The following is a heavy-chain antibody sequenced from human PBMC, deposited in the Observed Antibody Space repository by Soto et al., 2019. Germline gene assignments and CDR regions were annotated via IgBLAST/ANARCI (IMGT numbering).Heavy chain of an antibody. CDR3: SRARYCTSPSCYNHYYYGMDI. CDR2: IGVYNGKT. D-gene: IGHD2-2*02. Sequence: QEPLVQSGGEVKKPGASVRVSCKASGYTFTKYGITWVRQAPGQGLEWMGWIGVYNGKTNYARKLQGRVIMTADTSARTAYMELRSLRSGDTAVYYCSRARYCTSPSCYNHYYYGMDIWGQGTTVSVSS. V-gene: IGHV1-18*04. CDR1: GYTFTKYG. J-gene: IGHJ6*02.